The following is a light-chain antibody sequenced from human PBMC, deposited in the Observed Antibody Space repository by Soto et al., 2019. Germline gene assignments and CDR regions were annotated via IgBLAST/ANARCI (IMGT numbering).Light chain of an antibody. Sequence: ILLTQAPATLSLSPGARATLSCRARQSVSSYLAWYQQKPGQAPRLLIYDASDRATGIPGRFSGSGSGTDFTLTIISLEPEDFAVYYYQLHSNGSPVTFGQGTRLEIK. CDR1: QSVSSY. V-gene: IGKV3-11*01. CDR3: QLHSNGSPVT. J-gene: IGKJ5*01. CDR2: DAS.